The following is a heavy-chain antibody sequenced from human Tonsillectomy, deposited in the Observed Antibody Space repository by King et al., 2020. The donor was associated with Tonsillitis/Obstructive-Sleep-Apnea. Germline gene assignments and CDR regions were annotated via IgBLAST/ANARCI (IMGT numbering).Heavy chain of an antibody. J-gene: IGHJ6*03. CDR3: ARGPKGYSYYYMDV. Sequence: VQLQQWGAGLLKPSETLSLTCAVYGGSFSGYYWTWIRQPPGKGLEWIGAISHSGSTTHNPSLKSRVTISVDTSKNQFSLKLTSVTAADTAVYYCARGPKGYSYYYMDVWDKGTTVTVSS. V-gene: IGHV4-34*01. CDR1: GGSFSGYY. CDR2: ISHSGST.